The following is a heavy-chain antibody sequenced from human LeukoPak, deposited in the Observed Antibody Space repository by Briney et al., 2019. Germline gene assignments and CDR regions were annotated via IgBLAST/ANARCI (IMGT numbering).Heavy chain of an antibody. V-gene: IGHV3-53*01. CDR3: ARDQGDPMVRGVMDA. Sequence: PGGSLRLSCAASGFTVSSNYMSWVRQAPGKGLEWVSVIYSGGSTYYADSVKGRFTISRDNSKNTLYLQMNSLRAEDTAVYYCARDQGDPMVRGVMDAWGQGTLVTVSS. CDR2: IYSGGST. CDR1: GFTVSSNY. D-gene: IGHD3-10*01. J-gene: IGHJ5*02.